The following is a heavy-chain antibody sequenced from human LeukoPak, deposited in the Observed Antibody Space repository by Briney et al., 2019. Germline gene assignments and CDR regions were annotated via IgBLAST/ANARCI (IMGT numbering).Heavy chain of an antibody. J-gene: IGHJ5*02. Sequence: GGSLRLSCAASGFNFSKYSMNWVRQAPRKGLEWVSYISSRGNTIYYADSVKGRFTISRDNAKNSLYLQMNSLRAEDTAVYYCARDPYYDSGVPVGWFDPWGQGTPVTVSS. D-gene: IGHD3-22*01. CDR1: GFNFSKYS. CDR2: ISSRGNTI. CDR3: ARDPYYDSGVPVGWFDP. V-gene: IGHV3-48*04.